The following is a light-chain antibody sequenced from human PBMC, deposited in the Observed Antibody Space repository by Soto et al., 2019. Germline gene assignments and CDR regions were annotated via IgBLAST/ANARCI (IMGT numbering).Light chain of an antibody. J-gene: IGLJ1*01. Sequence: QSVLTQPASVSGSPGQSITISCTGTSSDVGGHNYASWYQQHPGKAPKLMIYDVSNRPSGVSNRFSGSKSGNTASLTISGLQAEDEADYYCSSYTSSSTLEVFGTGTKVTVL. CDR1: SSDVGGHNY. CDR2: DVS. V-gene: IGLV2-14*01. CDR3: SSYTSSSTLEV.